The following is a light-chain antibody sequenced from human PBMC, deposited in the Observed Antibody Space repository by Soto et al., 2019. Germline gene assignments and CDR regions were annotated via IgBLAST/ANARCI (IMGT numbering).Light chain of an antibody. J-gene: IGLJ1*01. CDR1: SGDVGGFNY. CDR3: SSYTRSSSLYV. V-gene: IGLV2-14*03. CDR2: EVS. Sequence: QSLLTQPASVSGSPGQSITISCTGTSGDVGGFNYVSWYQQHPGKAPKLMIYEVSNRPSGVSNRFSGSKSGNTASLTISGLQAEDEADYYCSSYTRSSSLYVLGNGTKVTV.